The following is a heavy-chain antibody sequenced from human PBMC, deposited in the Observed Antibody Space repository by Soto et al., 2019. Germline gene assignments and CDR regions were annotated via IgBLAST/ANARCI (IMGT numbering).Heavy chain of an antibody. V-gene: IGHV3-53*01. J-gene: IGHJ6*02. CDR2: IYSGGST. Sequence: LRLSCAASGFTVSSNYMSWVRQAPGKGLKWVSVIYSGGSTYYADSVKGRFTISRDNSNNTLYLQMNSLRAEDTAVYYCASRLVWFGEGVWYYYGMDVWGQGTTVTVSS. CDR1: GFTVSSNY. D-gene: IGHD3-10*01. CDR3: ASRLVWFGEGVWYYYGMDV.